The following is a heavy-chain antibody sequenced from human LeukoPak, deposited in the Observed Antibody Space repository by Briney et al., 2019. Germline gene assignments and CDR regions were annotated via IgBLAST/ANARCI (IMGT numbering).Heavy chain of an antibody. CDR3: ARAVLQIDY. D-gene: IGHD2-8*02. V-gene: IGHV1-2*06. J-gene: IGHJ4*02. CDR1: GYTFTSYY. Sequence: ASVKVSCKASGYTFTSYYMHWVRQAPGQGLEWMGRINPNSGGTNYAHNFQGRVTMTRDTSISTAYMGLGSMISDDRAVYYCARAVLQIDYWGEGTLVTVSS. CDR2: INPNSGGT.